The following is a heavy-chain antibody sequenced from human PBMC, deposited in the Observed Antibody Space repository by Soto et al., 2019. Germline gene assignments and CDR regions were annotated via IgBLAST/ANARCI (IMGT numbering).Heavy chain of an antibody. CDR3: ARQGDYADVRGLYYFDY. CDR2: IYYSGST. Sequence: SETLSLPCTVFGGSISSSSYYWGWIRQPPGKGLEWIGSIYYSGSTYYNPSLKSRVTISVDTSKNQFSLKLSSVTAADTAVYYCARQGDYADVRGLYYFDYWGQGTLVTVSS. J-gene: IGHJ4*02. CDR1: GGSISSSSYY. D-gene: IGHD3-10*02. V-gene: IGHV4-39*01.